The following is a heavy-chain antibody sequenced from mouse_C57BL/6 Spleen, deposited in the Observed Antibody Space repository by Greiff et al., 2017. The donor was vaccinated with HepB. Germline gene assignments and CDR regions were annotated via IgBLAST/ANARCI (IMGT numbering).Heavy chain of an antibody. V-gene: IGHV1-55*01. J-gene: IGHJ3*01. D-gene: IGHD3-2*02. CDR2: IYPGSGST. Sequence: QVQLQQSGAELVKPGASVKMSCKASGYTFTSYWITWVKQRPGQGLEWIGDIYPGSGSTNYNEKFKSKATLTVDTSSSTAYMQLSSLTSEDSAVYYCASPSSGYVEFAYWGQGTLVTVSA. CDR3: ASPSSGYVEFAY. CDR1: GYTFTSYW.